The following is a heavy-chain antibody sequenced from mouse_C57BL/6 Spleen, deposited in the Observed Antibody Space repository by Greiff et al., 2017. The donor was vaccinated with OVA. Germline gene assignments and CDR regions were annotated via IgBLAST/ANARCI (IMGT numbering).Heavy chain of an antibody. V-gene: IGHV5-17*01. CDR3: ARTGITTVVAPYWYFDV. CDR2: ISSGSSTI. CDR1: GFTFSDYG. J-gene: IGHJ1*03. D-gene: IGHD1-1*01. Sequence: EVMLVESGGGLVKPGGSLKLSCAASGFTFSDYGMHWVRQAPEKGLEWVAYISSGSSTIYYADTVKGRFTISRDNAKNTLFLQMTSLRSEDTAMYYCARTGITTVVAPYWYFDVWGTGTTVTVSS.